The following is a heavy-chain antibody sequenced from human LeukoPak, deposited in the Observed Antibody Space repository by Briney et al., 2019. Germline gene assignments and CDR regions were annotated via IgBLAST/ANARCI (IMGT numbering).Heavy chain of an antibody. CDR1: GFTFSDYY. Sequence: PGGSLRLSCAASGFTFSDYYMSWIRQAPGKGLEWVSYISSSSSYTNYADSVKGRSTISRDNAKNSLYLQMNSLRAEDTAVYYCARVPRITMVRGVIMAYYFDYWSQGTLVTVSS. CDR2: ISSSSSYT. V-gene: IGHV3-11*05. J-gene: IGHJ4*02. D-gene: IGHD3-10*01. CDR3: ARVPRITMVRGVIMAYYFDY.